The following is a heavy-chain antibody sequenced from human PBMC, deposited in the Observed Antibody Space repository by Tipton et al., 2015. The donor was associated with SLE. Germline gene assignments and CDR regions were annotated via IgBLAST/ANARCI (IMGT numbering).Heavy chain of an antibody. CDR1: GGSLSSYY. J-gene: IGHJ4*02. Sequence: GLVKPSETLSLTCTVSGGSLSSYYWSWIRQPAGKGLEWIGRIYASGSTEYNPSLKSRATISVDTSKNQFSLKLNSVTAGDTAVYYCARATTAISPFDYWGQGTLATVSS. CDR3: ARATTAISPFDY. D-gene: IGHD2-2*02. CDR2: IYASGST. V-gene: IGHV4-4*07.